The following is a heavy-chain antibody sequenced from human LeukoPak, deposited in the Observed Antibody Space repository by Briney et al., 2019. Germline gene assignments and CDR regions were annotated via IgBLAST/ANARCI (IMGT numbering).Heavy chain of an antibody. D-gene: IGHD6-13*01. Sequence: SQTLSLTCAISGDTVSINSAAWNWIRQSPSRGLEWLGRTYYRSKWYNDYAASVKSRISINPDTSKNHFSLQLNSVTPEDTAVYYCARKYSSTWYDALDIWGQGTMVTVSS. CDR2: TYYRSKWYN. CDR1: GDTVSINSAA. CDR3: ARKYSSTWYDALDI. V-gene: IGHV6-1*01. J-gene: IGHJ3*02.